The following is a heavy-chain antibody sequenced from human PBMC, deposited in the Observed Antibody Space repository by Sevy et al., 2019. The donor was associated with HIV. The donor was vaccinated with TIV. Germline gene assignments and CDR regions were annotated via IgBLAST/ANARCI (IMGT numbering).Heavy chain of an antibody. Sequence: GGSLRLSCAISGFTVNDKYIIWVRQAPGKGLEWVSVIFSSGSTYYADSAKGRFTISRDNSKNTVDLKMNSMRAEDTAVYYCVSLFLSYRSGWSYFDYWGQGTLVTVSS. D-gene: IGHD6-19*01. CDR2: IFSSGST. CDR1: GFTVNDKY. CDR3: VSLFLSYRSGWSYFDY. V-gene: IGHV3-66*02. J-gene: IGHJ4*02.